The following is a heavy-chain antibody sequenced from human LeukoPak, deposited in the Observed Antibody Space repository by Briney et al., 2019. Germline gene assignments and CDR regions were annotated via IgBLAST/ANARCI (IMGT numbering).Heavy chain of an antibody. CDR1: GGSFSGYY. Sequence: SETLSLTCAVYGGSFSGYYWSWIRQPPGKGLEWIGEINHSGSTNYNPSLKSRVTISVDTSKNQFSLKLSSVTAADTAVYYCARGRDGYNIHKYYYYYMDVWGKGTTVTVSS. J-gene: IGHJ6*03. CDR3: ARGRDGYNIHKYYYYYMDV. V-gene: IGHV4-34*01. D-gene: IGHD5-24*01. CDR2: INHSGST.